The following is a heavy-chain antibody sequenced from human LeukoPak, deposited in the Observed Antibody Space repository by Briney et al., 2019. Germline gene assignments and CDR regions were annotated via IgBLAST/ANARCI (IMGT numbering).Heavy chain of an antibody. CDR2: IHYSGAT. Sequence: WEILSLTCAVSGGSYSGYYWAWIRQSPGKGLEWIGEIHYSGATSYNPSVKRRATIFGDTSNNRFSLRLTSVTAADTAVYYCARGVLSVYYFDICGQGSVVTVSS. CDR3: ARGVLSVYYFDI. D-gene: IGHD3-10*01. V-gene: IGHV4-34*01. CDR1: GGSYSGYY. J-gene: IGHJ3*02.